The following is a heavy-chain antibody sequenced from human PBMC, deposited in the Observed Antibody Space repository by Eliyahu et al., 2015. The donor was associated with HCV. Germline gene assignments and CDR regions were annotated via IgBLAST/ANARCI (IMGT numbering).Heavy chain of an antibody. V-gene: IGHV3-21*01. J-gene: IGHJ3*02. CDR1: AFXFSRYS. Sequence: EVHLVESGGGLVKPGGSLRLSCAASAFXFSRYSMNWVRQAPGKGLEWVSSISGSSSYMYFAGSVKGRFTISRDNAKNSLFLQMDSLRAEDTAVYYCARGSSGPTYDNSGYLFGAFDIWGQGTMVTVSS. CDR3: ARGSSGPTYDNSGYLFGAFDI. D-gene: IGHD3-22*01. CDR2: ISGSSSYM.